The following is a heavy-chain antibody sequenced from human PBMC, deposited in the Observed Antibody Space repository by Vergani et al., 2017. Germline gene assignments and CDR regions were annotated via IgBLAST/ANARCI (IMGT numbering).Heavy chain of an antibody. CDR2: IYYTGST. V-gene: IGHV4-59*13. CDR1: GCSISSYY. Sequence: QVQLQESGPGLVKPSETLSLTCIVSGCSISSYYWRWIRQPPGKGLDWIGYIYYTGSTNYNPSLKSRVTISVDPSKNQFSLKLSSVTAADTAVYYCAREVGSYYGSDWGQGTLVTVSS. J-gene: IGHJ4*02. D-gene: IGHD3-10*01. CDR3: AREVGSYYGSD.